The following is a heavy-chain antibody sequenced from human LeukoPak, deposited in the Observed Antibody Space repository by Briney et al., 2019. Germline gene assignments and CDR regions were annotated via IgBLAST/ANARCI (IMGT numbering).Heavy chain of an antibody. CDR1: GXXXXXXX. D-gene: IGHD1-26*01. J-gene: IGHJ4*02. CDR2: IKAXXXKX. V-gene: IGHV3-7*03. Sequence: GGSLRLSCAXXGXXXXXXXXXXXXXPPGXGLEWVANIKAXXXKXYYVDSVKGRFTISRDDAKRTVYLQMNNLKAEDTAIYYCAYRNNFEYWGQGALVTVSS. CDR3: AYRNNFEY.